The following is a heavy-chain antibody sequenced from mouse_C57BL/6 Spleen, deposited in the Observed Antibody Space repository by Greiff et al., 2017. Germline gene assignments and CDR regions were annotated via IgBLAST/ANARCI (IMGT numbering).Heavy chain of an antibody. CDR3: ARVGTAQAHFDY. V-gene: IGHV1-55*01. D-gene: IGHD3-2*02. CDR1: GYTFTSYW. J-gene: IGHJ2*01. Sequence: VQLQQPGAELVKPGASVKMSCKASGYTFTSYWITRVKQRPGQGLEWIGDIYPGSGSTNDNEKLKSKATMTVDTSRSAAYMQFSSLTCEDSAFYYWARVGTAQAHFDYWGEGNTLAGSS. CDR2: IYPGSGST.